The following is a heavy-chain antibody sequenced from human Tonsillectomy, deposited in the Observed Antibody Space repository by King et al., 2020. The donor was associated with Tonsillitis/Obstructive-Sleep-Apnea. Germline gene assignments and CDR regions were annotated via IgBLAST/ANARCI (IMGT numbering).Heavy chain of an antibody. D-gene: IGHD1-26*01. Sequence: QLVQSGAEVKKPGASVKVSCKVSGYTLTELSMHWVRQAPGKGLEWMGGFDPEDGETLYAQKFQGRVTMTEDTSTDTAYLELSSLRSEDTAVYYCATATGIVGATAIDYWGQGTLVTVSS. J-gene: IGHJ4*02. V-gene: IGHV1-24*01. CDR2: FDPEDGET. CDR3: ATATGIVGATAIDY. CDR1: GYTLTELS.